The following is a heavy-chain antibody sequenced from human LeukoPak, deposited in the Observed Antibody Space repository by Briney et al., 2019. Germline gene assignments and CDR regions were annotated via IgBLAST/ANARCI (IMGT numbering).Heavy chain of an antibody. Sequence: SETLSLTCTVSGGSISSSSYYWGWIRQPPGKGLEWIGSIHYSGSTYYNPSLKSRVTMSVDKSKNQFSLKLTSVTAADTAVYYCARLLEYNWFDPWGQGTLVTVSS. V-gene: IGHV4-39*01. CDR3: ARLLEYNWFDP. D-gene: IGHD2/OR15-2a*01. CDR2: IHYSGST. CDR1: GGSISSSSYY. J-gene: IGHJ5*02.